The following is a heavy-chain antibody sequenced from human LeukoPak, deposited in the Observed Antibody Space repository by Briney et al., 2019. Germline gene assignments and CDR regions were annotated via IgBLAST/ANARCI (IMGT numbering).Heavy chain of an antibody. D-gene: IGHD3-22*01. CDR1: GGSISSGGYS. CDR3: ARGPMIVVLGAFDI. J-gene: IGHJ3*02. CDR2: IYHSGST. V-gene: IGHV4-30-2*01. Sequence: PSETLSLTCAVSGGSISSGGYSWSWIRQPPGKGLEWIGYIYHSGSTYYNPSLKNRVTISVDRSKNQFSLKLSSVTAADKAVYYCARGPMIVVLGAFDIWGQGTMVTVSS.